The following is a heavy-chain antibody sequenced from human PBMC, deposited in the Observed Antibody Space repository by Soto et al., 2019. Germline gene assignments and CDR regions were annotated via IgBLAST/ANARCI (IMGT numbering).Heavy chain of an antibody. V-gene: IGHV4-39*01. CDR3: ARHLGEWELLSYYYYGMDV. CDR2: FFIGGNT. J-gene: IGHJ6*02. CDR1: GGSISSSTYY. Sequence: SETPSLTCTVSGGSISSSTYYWGWMLQPPGNGLEWIASFFIGGNTYYNPSLKSRVTISVDTSKNQFSLKLSSVTAADTAVYFCARHLGEWELLSYYYYGMDVWGQGTTVTVSS. D-gene: IGHD1-26*01.